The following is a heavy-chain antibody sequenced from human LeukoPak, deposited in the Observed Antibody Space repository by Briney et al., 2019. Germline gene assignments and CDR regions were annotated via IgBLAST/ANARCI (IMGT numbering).Heavy chain of an antibody. CDR1: GGSISSYY. CDR3: ATPLDYFDTSGYHQGGD. CDR2: IYYSGST. Sequence: SETLSLTCTVSGGSISSYYWSWIRQPPGKGLEWIGYIYYSGSTNYNPSLKSRVTISVDTSKNQFSLKLSSVTAADTAVYYCATPLDYFDTSGYHQGGDWGQGTLVTVSS. D-gene: IGHD3-22*01. V-gene: IGHV4-59*03. J-gene: IGHJ4*02.